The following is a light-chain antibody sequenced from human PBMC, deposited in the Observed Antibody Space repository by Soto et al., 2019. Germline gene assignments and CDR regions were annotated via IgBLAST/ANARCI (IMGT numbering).Light chain of an antibody. CDR2: AAS. J-gene: IGKJ4*01. CDR1: ESVSSY. CDR3: QQRSNWLT. V-gene: IGKV3-11*01. Sequence: EIVFTQSPTTLSLSPGERANLSCRASESVSSYLARYQPKTGQAPRLYIYAASHRAAATPARFSGSGSGTDFTLTIINLEPEDFEVYYCQQRSNWLTFGGGTKVDIK.